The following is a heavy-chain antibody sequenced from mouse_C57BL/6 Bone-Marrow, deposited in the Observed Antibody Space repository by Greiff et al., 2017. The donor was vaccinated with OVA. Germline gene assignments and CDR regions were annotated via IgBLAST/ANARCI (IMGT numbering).Heavy chain of an antibody. CDR3: ARGNWKYYAMDY. Sequence: VQLKESGPELVKPGDSVKISCKASGYSFTGYFMNWVMQSHGKSLEWIGRINPYNGDTFYNQKFKGKATLTVDKSSSTAHMELRSLTSEDSAVYYCARGNWKYYAMDYWGQGTSVTVSS. D-gene: IGHD4-1*01. CDR2: INPYNGDT. CDR1: GYSFTGYF. J-gene: IGHJ4*01. V-gene: IGHV1-20*01.